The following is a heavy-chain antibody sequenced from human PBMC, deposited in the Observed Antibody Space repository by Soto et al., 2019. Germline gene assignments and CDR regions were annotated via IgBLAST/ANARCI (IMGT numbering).Heavy chain of an antibody. CDR1: GGSVSSRLYY. CDR2: IYYSGST. D-gene: IGHD5-18*01. CDR3: ASGLDYSYGSGRFDY. J-gene: IGHJ4*02. Sequence: PSETLSLTCTVSGGSVSSRLYYWSWIRQPPGKGLEWLGYIYYSGSTNYNPSLKSRVTISVDTSKNQFSLKLNSVTAADTAVYFCASGLDYSYGSGRFDYWGQGTLVTVSS. V-gene: IGHV4-61*01.